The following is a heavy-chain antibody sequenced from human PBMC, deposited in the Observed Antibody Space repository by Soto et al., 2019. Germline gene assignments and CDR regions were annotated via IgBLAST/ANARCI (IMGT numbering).Heavy chain of an antibody. J-gene: IGHJ6*02. CDR2: ISWNSGSI. V-gene: IGHV3-9*01. D-gene: IGHD3-10*01. CDR1: GFTFDDYA. CDR3: ATGGMDV. Sequence: EVQLVESGGGLVQPGRSLRLSCAASGFTFDDYAMHWVRQAPGKGLEWVSTISWNSGSIGYADSVKGRFTISRDNAKNSLYLQMNSLRAEDTALYYCATGGMDVWGQGTTVTVSS.